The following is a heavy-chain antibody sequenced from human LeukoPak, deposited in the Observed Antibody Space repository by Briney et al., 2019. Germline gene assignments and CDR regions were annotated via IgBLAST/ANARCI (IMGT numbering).Heavy chain of an antibody. D-gene: IGHD2-15*01. Sequence: GGSLRLSCAASGFTLDDYAMHWVRQAPGKGLEWVSLVSGDGGSTYYADSVKGRFTISRDNSKNSLYLQMNSLRTEDTALYYCAKVGCSGGSCYYYYGMDVWGQGTTVTVSS. J-gene: IGHJ6*02. CDR1: GFTLDDYA. CDR2: VSGDGGST. V-gene: IGHV3-43*02. CDR3: AKVGCSGGSCYYYYGMDV.